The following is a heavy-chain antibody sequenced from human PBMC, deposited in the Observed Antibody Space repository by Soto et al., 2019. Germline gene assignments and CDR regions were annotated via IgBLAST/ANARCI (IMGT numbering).Heavy chain of an antibody. J-gene: IGHJ6*02. CDR1: GLALSKGRMG. Sequence: QVTLKESGHVLVKPTETLTLTCTVSGLALSKGRMGVSWSRQPPGKALEWLAHIFSNDEKSYRTSLNSRITSSKDTSQSQVILTMTNMDPVGTATSFCARIHSRIMIFGLVDYYYYGMDVWGQRTTVTVSS. V-gene: IGHV2-26*01. D-gene: IGHD3-3*01. CDR3: ARIHSRIMIFGLVDYYYYGMDV. CDR2: IFSNDEK.